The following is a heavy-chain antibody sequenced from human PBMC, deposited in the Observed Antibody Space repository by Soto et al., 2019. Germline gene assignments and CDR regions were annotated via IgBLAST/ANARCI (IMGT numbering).Heavy chain of an antibody. CDR2: IYYSGIT. CDR3: ARHRGIAPAVWYFDL. J-gene: IGHJ2*01. V-gene: IGHV4-59*08. Sequence: QVQLQESGPGLVKPSETLSLTCTVSGGSISSHYWSWIRQPPGRGLEWIGFIYYSGITDSNPSLKSRVTTSLDTSQNQLSLRLSSVTAADTAVYYCARHRGIAPAVWYFDLWGRGTLVTVSS. D-gene: IGHD6-13*01. CDR1: GGSISSHY.